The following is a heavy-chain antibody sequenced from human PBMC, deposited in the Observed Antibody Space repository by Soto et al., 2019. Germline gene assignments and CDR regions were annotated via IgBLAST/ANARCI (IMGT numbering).Heavy chain of an antibody. D-gene: IGHD6-13*01. CDR2: IIPIFGTA. Sequence: SVKVACKSSVSTSSSYAISSDRQAPGQGLEWMGGIIPIFGTANYAQKFQGRVTITADESTSTDYMELSSLRSEDTAVYYCARVPRIAAAGPHDYWGQGTPVTVS. CDR3: ARVPRIAAAGPHDY. J-gene: IGHJ4*02. CDR1: VSTSSSYA. V-gene: IGHV1-69*13.